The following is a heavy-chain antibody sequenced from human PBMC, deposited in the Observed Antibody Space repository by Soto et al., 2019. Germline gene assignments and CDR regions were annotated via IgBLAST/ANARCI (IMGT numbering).Heavy chain of an antibody. V-gene: IGHV3-48*02. J-gene: IGHJ6*02. Sequence: GESLKISCAASGFTFSSYSMNWVRQAPGKGLEWVSYISSSSSTIYYADSVKGRFTISRDNAKNSLYLQMNSLRDEDTAVYYCARDSQLARRYYYYYGMDVWGQGTTVTVSS. D-gene: IGHD6-13*01. CDR3: ARDSQLARRYYYYYGMDV. CDR2: ISSSSSTI. CDR1: GFTFSSYS.